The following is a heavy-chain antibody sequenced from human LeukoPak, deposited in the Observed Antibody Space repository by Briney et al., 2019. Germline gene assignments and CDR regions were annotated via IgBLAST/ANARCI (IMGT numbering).Heavy chain of an antibody. CDR3: ARDQYSSSWYGGYWFDP. CDR2: IYTSGST. V-gene: IGHV4-61*02. D-gene: IGHD6-13*01. J-gene: IGHJ5*02. CDR1: GGSISSGSYY. Sequence: PSQTLSLTCTVSGGSISSGSYYWSWIRQPAGKGLEWIGRIYTSGSTNYNPSLKSRVTISVDTSKNQFSLKLSSVTAADTAVYYCARDQYSSSWYGGYWFDPWGQGTLVTVSS.